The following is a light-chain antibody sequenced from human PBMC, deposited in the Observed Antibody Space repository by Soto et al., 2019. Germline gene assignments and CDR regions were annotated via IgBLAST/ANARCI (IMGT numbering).Light chain of an antibody. CDR3: QQYNSAPLT. Sequence: DIQMTQSPSSLSGSLGDRVTITCRARQGIGIYLAWFQQRPGKVPKLLIYAASTLQSGVPSRFRGSGSGTHLTLTISSLQPEDVATYYCQQYNSAPLTLGGGTRVEIK. CDR2: AAS. J-gene: IGKJ4*01. V-gene: IGKV1-27*01. CDR1: QGIGIY.